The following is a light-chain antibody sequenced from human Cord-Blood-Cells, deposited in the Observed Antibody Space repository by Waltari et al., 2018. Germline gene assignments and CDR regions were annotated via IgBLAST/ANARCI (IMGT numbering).Light chain of an antibody. CDR2: WAS. CDR3: QQYYSTPPEKIT. CDR1: QRVFYSSNNKNY. J-gene: IGKJ3*01. V-gene: IGKV4-1*01. Sequence: DIVMTQSPDSLAVSLGERATINCKSSQRVFYSSNNKNYLAWYQQKPGQPPKLLIYWASTRESGVPDRFSGSGSGTDFTLTISSLQAEDVAVYYCQQYYSTPPEKITFGPGTKVDIK.